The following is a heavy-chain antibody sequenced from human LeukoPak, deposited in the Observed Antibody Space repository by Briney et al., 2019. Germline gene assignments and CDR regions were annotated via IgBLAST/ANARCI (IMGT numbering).Heavy chain of an antibody. V-gene: IGHV3-11*01. CDR1: GLTFSDYY. D-gene: IGHD3-10*01. J-gene: IGHJ4*02. CDR2: IINSGNTI. CDR3: RGFGDQVDY. Sequence: GGSLRLSCAVSGLTFSDYYMNWVRQAPGKGLESISYIINSGNTIYTDSVKGRFTISRDNAKNSLYLQMNSLRAEDTAVYYCRGFGDQVDYWGQGTLVTVSS.